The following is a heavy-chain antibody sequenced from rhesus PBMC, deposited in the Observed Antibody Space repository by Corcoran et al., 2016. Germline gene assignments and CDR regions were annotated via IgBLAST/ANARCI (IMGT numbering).Heavy chain of an antibody. CDR3: ARESGSWNGDRFDV. CDR1: GGSISGYY. Sequence: QVQLQESGPGLVKPSETLSLTCAVSGGSISGYYWSWIRQPSGKGREWIGHIDGNIAGTNYNPALKIRDTISKCTADNQFSLKLSSVTAADTAVYYCARESGSWNGDRFDVWGPGVLITVSS. J-gene: IGHJ5-1*01. V-gene: IGHV4-81*01. D-gene: IGHD6-25*01. CDR2: IDGNIAGT.